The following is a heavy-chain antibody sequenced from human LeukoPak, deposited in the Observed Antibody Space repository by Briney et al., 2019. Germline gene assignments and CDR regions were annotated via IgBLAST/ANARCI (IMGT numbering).Heavy chain of an antibody. J-gene: IGHJ5*02. V-gene: IGHV5-51*01. D-gene: IGHD2-2*01. CDR3: VRLEDTTSPGCFDP. CDR1: GYSFTSYW. Sequence: GESLKISCKGSGYSFTSYWIGWVRQMPGKGLEWMGIIYPGDSDTRYSPSFQGQVTISADKSISTAYLQWSSLKASDSAIYYCVRLEDTTSPGCFDPWGQGTLVTVSS. CDR2: IYPGDSDT.